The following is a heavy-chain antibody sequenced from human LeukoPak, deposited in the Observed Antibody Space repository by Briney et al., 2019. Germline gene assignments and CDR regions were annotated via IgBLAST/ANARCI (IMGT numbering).Heavy chain of an antibody. CDR1: GGSISSGDYY. J-gene: IGHJ4*02. CDR2: IYYSGST. Sequence: MPSETLSLTCTVSGGSISSGDYYWSWTRQPPGKGLEWIGYIYYSGSTYYNPSLKSRVTISVDTSKNQFSLKLSSVTAADTAVYYCARAYYDYVWGSLAYFDYWGQGTLVTVSS. CDR3: ARAYYDYVWGSLAYFDY. V-gene: IGHV4-30-4*01. D-gene: IGHD3-16*01.